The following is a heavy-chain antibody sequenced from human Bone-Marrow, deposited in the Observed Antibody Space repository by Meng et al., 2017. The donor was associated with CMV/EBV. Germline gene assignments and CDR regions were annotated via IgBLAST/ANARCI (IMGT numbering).Heavy chain of an antibody. D-gene: IGHD3-3*01. J-gene: IGHJ6*01. CDR3: AKACDFWSGYSNYGMAV. Sequence: GGSLRLSCAASGFTFSSYGMHWVRQAPGKGLEWVAVIWYDGSNKYYADSVKGRFTISRDNSKNTLYLQMNSLRAEDTAVYYCAKACDFWSGYSNYGMAVWGPGTTVTCSS. CDR1: GFTFSSYG. V-gene: IGHV3-33*06. CDR2: IWYDGSNK.